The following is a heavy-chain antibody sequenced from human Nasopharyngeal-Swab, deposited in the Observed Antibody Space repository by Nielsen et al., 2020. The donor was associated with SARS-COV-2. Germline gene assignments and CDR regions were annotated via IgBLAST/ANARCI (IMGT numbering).Heavy chain of an antibody. CDR1: GGSFSGYY. V-gene: IGHV4-34*01. Sequence: SETLSLTCAVSGGSFSGYYLSWIRQPPGKGLEWISAINHSGSTNYNPSLKSRVTISVDTSTNQFSLKLSSVTAADTAVYYCSRVSSRDILTGYYGPFDDWGQGTLVTVSS. CDR2: INHSGST. J-gene: IGHJ4*02. CDR3: SRVSSRDILTGYYGPFDD. D-gene: IGHD3-9*01.